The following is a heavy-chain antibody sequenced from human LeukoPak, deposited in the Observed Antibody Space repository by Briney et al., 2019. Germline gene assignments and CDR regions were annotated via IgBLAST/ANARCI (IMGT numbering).Heavy chain of an antibody. J-gene: IGHJ4*02. CDR3: ASTYYYDSSGYYLFDY. Sequence: SETLSLTCAVYGGSFSGYYWSWIRQPPGKGLEWIGEINHSGSTNYNPSLKSRVTISVDTSKNQFSLKLSSVTAADTAVYYCASTYYYDSSGYYLFDYWGREPWSPSPQ. V-gene: IGHV4-34*01. CDR1: GGSFSGYY. CDR2: INHSGST. D-gene: IGHD3-22*01.